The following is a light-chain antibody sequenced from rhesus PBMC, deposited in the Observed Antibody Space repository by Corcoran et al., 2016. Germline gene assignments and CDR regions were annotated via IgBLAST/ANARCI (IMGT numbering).Light chain of an antibody. J-gene: IGLJ3*01. CDR2: EVS. Sequence: AALTQPRPVSGSPGQSVTIPCTGTSSDIGGYNYVSWYQQHPGTAPKLMIYEVSKRPSGVSARFSGSKSGNTASLTISGLQAEDEADYFCSSYAGSNTVLFGGGTRLTVL. CDR1: SSDIGGYNY. CDR3: SSYAGSNTVL. V-gene: IGLV2-32*02.